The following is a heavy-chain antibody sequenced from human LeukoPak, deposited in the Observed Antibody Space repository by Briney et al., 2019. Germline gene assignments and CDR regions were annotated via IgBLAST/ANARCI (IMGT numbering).Heavy chain of an antibody. J-gene: IGHJ3*02. CDR3: ARESLDDYGGNSNAFDI. D-gene: IGHD4-23*01. V-gene: IGHV1-69*05. CDR1: GGTFSSYA. Sequence: SVKVSCKASGGTFSSYAISWVRQAPGQGLEWMGGIIPIFGTANYAQKFQGRVTITTDESTSTAYMELSSLRPEDTAVYYCARESLDDYGGNSNAFDIWGQGTMVTVSS. CDR2: IIPIFGTA.